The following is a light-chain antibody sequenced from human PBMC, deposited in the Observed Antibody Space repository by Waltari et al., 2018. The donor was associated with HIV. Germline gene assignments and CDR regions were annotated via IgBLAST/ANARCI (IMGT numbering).Light chain of an antibody. V-gene: IGLV2-14*01. CDR3: SSYSSSATVL. J-gene: IGLJ2*01. Sequence: QSALTQPASLSGPPGQSITIYCTGSSSDVGGYDYVSWYQQYPGKAPKLMIYEVSNRPSGVSNRFSGSKSGNTASLTISGLQAEDEADYYCSSYSSSATVLFGGGTKLTVL. CDR1: SSDVGGYDY. CDR2: EVS.